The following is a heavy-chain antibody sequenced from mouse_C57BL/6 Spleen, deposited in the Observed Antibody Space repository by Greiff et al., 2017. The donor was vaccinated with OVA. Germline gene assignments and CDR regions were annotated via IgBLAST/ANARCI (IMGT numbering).Heavy chain of an antibody. CDR3: ARARVWYGSSWYFDV. V-gene: IGHV5-4*03. Sequence: EVKLMESGGGLVKPGGSLKLSCAASGFTFSSYAMSWVRQTPEKRLEWVATISDGGSYTYYPDNVKGRFTISRDNAKNNLYLQMSHLKSEDTAMYYCARARVWYGSSWYFDVWGTGTTVTVSS. CDR1: GFTFSSYA. CDR2: ISDGGSYT. D-gene: IGHD1-1*01. J-gene: IGHJ1*03.